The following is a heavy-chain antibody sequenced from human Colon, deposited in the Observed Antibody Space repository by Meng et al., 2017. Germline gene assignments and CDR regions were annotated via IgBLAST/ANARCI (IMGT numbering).Heavy chain of an antibody. D-gene: IGHD2-21*02. CDR1: GFTFSSYE. CDR3: ARESSNIVVVTALLRASEGIDY. CDR2: ISSSGSTI. V-gene: IGHV3-48*03. Sequence: GESLKISCAASGFTFSSYEMNWVRQAPGKGLEWVSYISSSGSTIYYADSVKGRFTISRDNAKNSLYLQMNSLRAEDTAVYYCARESSNIVVVTALLRASEGIDYWGQGTLVTVSS. J-gene: IGHJ4*02.